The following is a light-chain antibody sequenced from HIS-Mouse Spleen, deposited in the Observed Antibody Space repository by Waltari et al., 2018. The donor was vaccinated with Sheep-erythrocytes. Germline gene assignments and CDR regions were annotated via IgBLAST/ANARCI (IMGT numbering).Light chain of an antibody. Sequence: QSALNQPASVSGSPGQSITISCTGTSSDVGSYNLVSWYQQHPGKAPKLMIYEGSKRPSGVSNRCSGSKSGNTASLTISGLQAEDEADYYCCSYAGSSTPWVFGGGTKLTVL. CDR2: EGS. CDR3: CSYAGSSTPWV. J-gene: IGLJ3*02. V-gene: IGLV2-23*01. CDR1: SSDVGSYNL.